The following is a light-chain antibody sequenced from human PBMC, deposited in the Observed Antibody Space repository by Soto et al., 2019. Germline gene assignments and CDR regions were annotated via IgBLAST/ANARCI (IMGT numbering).Light chain of an antibody. CDR1: SSDVGGYDY. J-gene: IGLJ1*01. CDR2: EVN. V-gene: IGLV2-14*01. Sequence: QSVLTQPRSVSGSPGQSVTISCTGTSSDVGGYDYVSWYKHHPGKAPKLMVFEVNNRPSGVSYRFSGSKSGNTASLTISGLQAEDEADYFCSSYSISTAYLFGTGTKVTVL. CDR3: SSYSISTAYL.